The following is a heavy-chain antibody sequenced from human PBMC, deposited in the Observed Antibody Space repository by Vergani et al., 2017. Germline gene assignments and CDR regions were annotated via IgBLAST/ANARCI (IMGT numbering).Heavy chain of an antibody. J-gene: IGHJ2*01. D-gene: IGHD3-10*01. CDR1: GGTFSSYT. CDR2: IIPILGIA. V-gene: IGHV1-69*02. Sequence: QVQLVQSGAEVKKPGSSVKVSCKASGGTFSSYTISWVRQAPGQGLEWMGRIIPILGIANYAQKFQGRVTITADKSTSTAYMKLSSVTAADTAVYYCARLHYYGSGSFDLWGRGTLVTVSS. CDR3: ARLHYYGSGSFDL.